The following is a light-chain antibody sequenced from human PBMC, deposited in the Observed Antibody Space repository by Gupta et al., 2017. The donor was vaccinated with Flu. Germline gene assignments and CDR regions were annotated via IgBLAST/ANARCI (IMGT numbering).Light chain of an antibody. J-gene: IGKJ2*01. V-gene: IGKV1-39*01. Sequence: DIQMTQSPSSLSASVGDRVIITCRASQSINTYLNWYQQKSGKAPKVLIYEASSLQSGVPSRFSGSRSGTEFTLTISSLQPEEFATYYCQQSYRLPYTFGQGTELQSK. CDR3: QQSYRLPYT. CDR2: EAS. CDR1: QSINTY.